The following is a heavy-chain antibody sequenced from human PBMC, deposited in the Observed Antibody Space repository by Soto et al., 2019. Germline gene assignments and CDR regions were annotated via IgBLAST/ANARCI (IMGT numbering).Heavy chain of an antibody. CDR2: IYWDDDK. J-gene: IGHJ4*02. CDR3: AHNDYYGSERHTYYFDY. CDR1: GFSLSTRGMG. D-gene: IGHD3-10*01. V-gene: IGHV2-5*02. Sequence: QITLKESGPALVKPTQTLTLTCSFSGFSLSTRGMGVGWIRQSPGKALELLALIYWDDDKRYSPSLRSRLSINKDTSRYQVVLTMTNMDPMDTGTYYCAHNDYYGSERHTYYFDYWGQGTLVTVSS.